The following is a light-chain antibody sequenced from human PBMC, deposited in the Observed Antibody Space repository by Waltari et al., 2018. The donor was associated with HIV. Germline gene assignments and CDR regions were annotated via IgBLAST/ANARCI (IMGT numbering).Light chain of an antibody. CDR1: SIDVGGCHL. V-gene: IGLV2-23*02. J-gene: IGLJ2*01. CDR3: CAYAGSTTYVI. CDR2: EVS. Sequence: QSALTQPASVSGSPGQSITISCTGTSIDVGGCHLLSWYQQRPGRATQLMMYEVSKRPSGVSNRFAGSKSGNTASLTISGLQAEDEADYYCCAYAGSTTYVIFGGGTKLTVL.